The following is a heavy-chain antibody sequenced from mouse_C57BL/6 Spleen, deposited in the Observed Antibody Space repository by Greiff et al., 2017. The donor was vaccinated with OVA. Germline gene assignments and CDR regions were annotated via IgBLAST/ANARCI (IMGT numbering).Heavy chain of an antibody. CDR3: ARGEKEYYFDY. CDR1: GYTFTSYW. V-gene: IGHV1-64*01. CDR2: IHPNSGST. J-gene: IGHJ2*01. Sequence: QVQLQQPGAELVKPGASVKLSCKASGYTFTSYWMHWVKQRPGQGLEWIGMIHPNSGSTKYNEQFKSKATLTVDKSSSTAYMQLSSLTSEDSAVYYCARGEKEYYFDYWGQGTTLTVSS.